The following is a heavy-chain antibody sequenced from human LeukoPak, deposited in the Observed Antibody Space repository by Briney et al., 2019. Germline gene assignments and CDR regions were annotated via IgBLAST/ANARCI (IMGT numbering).Heavy chain of an antibody. CDR1: GGSISGSSYY. J-gene: IGHJ4*02. V-gene: IGHV4-39*01. CDR3: ARTDFWSRAFWVY. D-gene: IGHD3-3*01. CDR2: IYYSGST. Sequence: SETLSLTCTVSGGSISGSSYYWGWIRQPPGKGLEWIGSIYYSGSTYYNPSLKSRVTISVDTSKNQFSLKLNSVTATDTAVYYCARTDFWSRAFWVYWGQGTLVTVSS.